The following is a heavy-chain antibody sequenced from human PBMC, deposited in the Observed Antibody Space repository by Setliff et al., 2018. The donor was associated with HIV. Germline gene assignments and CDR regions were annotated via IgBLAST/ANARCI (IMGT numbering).Heavy chain of an antibody. CDR1: GYSFTTHD. CDR2: MNPDSGNT. Sequence: ASVKVSCKASGYSFTTHDINWVRQSPGQGLEWMRWMNPDSGNTFYAQKLQGRVTMTTDTSTSTAYMELRSLRSDDTAVYYCARGPPIVVVPAALLTFDYWGQGTLVTVSS. V-gene: IGHV1-18*01. J-gene: IGHJ4*02. CDR3: ARGPPIVVVPAALLTFDY. D-gene: IGHD2-2*01.